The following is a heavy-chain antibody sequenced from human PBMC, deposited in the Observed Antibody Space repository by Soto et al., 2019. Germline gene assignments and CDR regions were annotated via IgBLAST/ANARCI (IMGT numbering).Heavy chain of an antibody. CDR1: GGSISSYY. D-gene: IGHD1-26*01. J-gene: IGHJ4*02. V-gene: IGHV4-59*01. CDR3: PRGSGSYGY. Sequence: QVQLQESGPGLVKPSETLSLTCTVSGGSISSYYWSWIRQPPGKGLEWIGHIYYSGSTNYNPSLKRRVTISVAPSKNPFSLKRSSVTAADTAVYYCPRGSGSYGYWGQGTLVTVSS. CDR2: IYYSGST.